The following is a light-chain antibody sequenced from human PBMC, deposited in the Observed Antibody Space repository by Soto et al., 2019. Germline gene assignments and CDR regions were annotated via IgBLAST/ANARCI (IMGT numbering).Light chain of an antibody. J-gene: IGKJ1*01. CDR2: GAS. V-gene: IGKV3-15*01. CDR3: QQYNNCLLTWT. CDR1: QSVSSN. Sequence: EIVMTQSPATLSVSPGERATLSCRASQSVSSNLAWYQQKPGQAPRLLIYGASTRATGNPARFSGSGSGTEFTLTISSLQSEDLAVYYCQQYNNCLLTWTCGQGTKVEIQ.